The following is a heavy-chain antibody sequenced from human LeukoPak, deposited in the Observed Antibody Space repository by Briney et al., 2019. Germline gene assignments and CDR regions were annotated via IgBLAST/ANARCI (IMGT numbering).Heavy chain of an antibody. V-gene: IGHV3-48*03. Sequence: TGGSLRLSCAVCGFTFRSYEMNWVRQAPGRGVVWVSYISSSGSTIYYADSVKGRFTISRDNAKNTLYLQMNSLRAEDTAVYYCAGSRYQLLWYAFDIWGQGTMVTVSS. CDR3: AGSRYQLLWYAFDI. J-gene: IGHJ3*02. CDR2: ISSSGSTI. D-gene: IGHD2-2*01. CDR1: GFTFRSYE.